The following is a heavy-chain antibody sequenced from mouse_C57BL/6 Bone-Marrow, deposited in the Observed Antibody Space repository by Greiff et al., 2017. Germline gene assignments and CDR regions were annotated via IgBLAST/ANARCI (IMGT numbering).Heavy chain of an antibody. CDR1: GYAFSSSW. CDR3: ARDTTVVADY. J-gene: IGHJ2*01. CDR2: IYPGDGDT. Sequence: VKLMESGPELVKPGASVKISCKASGYAFSSSWMNWVKQRPGKGLEWIGRIYPGDGDTNYNGKFKGKATLAADKSSSTAYMQLSSLTSEDSAVYFCARDTTVVADYWGQGTTLTVSS. V-gene: IGHV1-82*01. D-gene: IGHD1-1*01.